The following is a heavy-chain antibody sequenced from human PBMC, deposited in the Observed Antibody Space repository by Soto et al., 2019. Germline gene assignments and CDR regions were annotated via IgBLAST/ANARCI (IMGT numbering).Heavy chain of an antibody. J-gene: IGHJ6*02. CDR3: AREGRYFDWESSYYGMDV. Sequence: ASVKVSCKASGYTFTSYYMHWVQQAPGQGLEWVGIINPSGGSTSYAQKVQGRVTMTRDTSTSTVYMELSSLRSEDTAVYYCAREGRYFDWESSYYGMDVWGQGATVTVSS. V-gene: IGHV1-46*01. D-gene: IGHD3-9*01. CDR2: INPSGGST. CDR1: GYTFTSYY.